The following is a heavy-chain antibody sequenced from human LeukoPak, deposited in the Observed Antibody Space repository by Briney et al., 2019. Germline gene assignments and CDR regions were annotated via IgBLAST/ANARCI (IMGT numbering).Heavy chain of an antibody. CDR2: ISSSGSTI. D-gene: IGHD2-15*01. CDR3: ATLGHCSGGSCYYYGMDV. J-gene: IGHJ6*04. Sequence: GGSLRLSCAASGFTFSSYEMNWVRQAPGKGLEWVSYISSSGSTIYYADSVKGRFTISRDNAKNSLYLQMNSLRAEDTAVYYCATLGHCSGGSCYYYGMDVWGKGTTVTVSS. V-gene: IGHV3-48*03. CDR1: GFTFSSYE.